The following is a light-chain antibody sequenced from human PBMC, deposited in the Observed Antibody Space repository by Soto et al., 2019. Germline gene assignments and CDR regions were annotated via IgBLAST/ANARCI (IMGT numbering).Light chain of an antibody. CDR2: DVS. J-gene: IGLJ2*01. Sequence: QSALTQPASVSGSPGQSITISCTGTISDIGGYNYVGWYQHHPGKATKLLIYDVSNRPSGVSNRFSGSKSGNTASLTISGRQAEDEADYYCSSYATTSPLVFGGGTKLTVL. V-gene: IGLV2-14*03. CDR1: ISDIGGYNY. CDR3: SSYATTSPLV.